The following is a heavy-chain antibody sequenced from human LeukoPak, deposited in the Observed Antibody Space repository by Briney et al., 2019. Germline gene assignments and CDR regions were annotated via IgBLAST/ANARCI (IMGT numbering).Heavy chain of an antibody. CDR3: AKGSGYCSSTSCYSWGYFDY. CDR1: GFTFSSYG. J-gene: IGHJ4*02. D-gene: IGHD2-2*01. CDR2: IRYDGSNK. V-gene: IGHV3-30*02. Sequence: GGSLRLSCAASGFTFSSYGVHWVRQAPGKGLEGVAFIRYDGSNKYYADSVKGRFTISRDNSKNTLYLQMNSLRAEDTAVYYCAKGSGYCSSTSCYSWGYFDYWGQGTLVTVSS.